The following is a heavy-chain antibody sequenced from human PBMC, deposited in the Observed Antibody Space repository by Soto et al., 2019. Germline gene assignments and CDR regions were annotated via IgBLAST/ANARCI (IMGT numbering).Heavy chain of an antibody. CDR1: GFTVSSNY. CDR2: IYSGGST. CDR3: AKFGSGWYTVGYFDL. Sequence: PGGSLRLSCAASGFTVSSNYMSWVRQAPGKGLEWVSVIYSGGSTYYADSVKGRFTISRDNSKNTLYLQMNSLRAEDTAVYYCAKFGSGWYTVGYFDLWGRGTLVTVSS. J-gene: IGHJ2*01. V-gene: IGHV3-53*01. D-gene: IGHD6-19*01.